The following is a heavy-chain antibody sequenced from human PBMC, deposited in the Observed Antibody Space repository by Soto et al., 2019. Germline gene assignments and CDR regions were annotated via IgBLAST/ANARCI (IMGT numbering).Heavy chain of an antibody. CDR1: GGSISSSSYY. J-gene: IGHJ6*02. Sequence: PSETLSLTCTVSGGSISSSSYYWGWIRQPPGKGLEWVSAISGSGARTYDADSVKGRFTISRDNSKNTLHLQMNSLRADDTAVYYCASPLHPIRFLEWSLSRYYGMDVWGQGTTVTVSS. V-gene: IGHV3-23*01. CDR2: ISGSGART. CDR3: ASPLHPIRFLEWSLSRYYGMDV. D-gene: IGHD3-3*01.